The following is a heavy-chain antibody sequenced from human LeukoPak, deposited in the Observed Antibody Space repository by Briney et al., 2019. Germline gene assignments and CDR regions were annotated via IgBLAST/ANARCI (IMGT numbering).Heavy chain of an antibody. J-gene: IGHJ6*02. Sequence: SETLSLTCTVSGGSISSYYWSWIRQPPGKGLEWIGYIYYSGSTNYNPSLKSRVTVSVDTSKNQFSLKLSSVTAADTAVYYCARDRSPGGIAAAGTFRNYYYYGMDVWGQGTTVTVSS. CDR1: GGSISSYY. CDR2: IYYSGST. D-gene: IGHD6-13*01. CDR3: ARDRSPGGIAAAGTFRNYYYYGMDV. V-gene: IGHV4-59*01.